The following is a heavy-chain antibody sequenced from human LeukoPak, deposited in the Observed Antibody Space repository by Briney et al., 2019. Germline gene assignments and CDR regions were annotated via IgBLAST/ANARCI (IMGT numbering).Heavy chain of an antibody. Sequence: ASVKVSCKASGYTFTSYYMHWVRQAPGQGLEWMGIINPSGGSTSYAQKFQGRVTMTRDTSTSTVYMELSSLRSEDTAAYYCASFSGSYYWSDAFDIWGQGTMVTVSS. D-gene: IGHD3-10*01. CDR2: INPSGGST. V-gene: IGHV1-46*01. CDR1: GYTFTSYY. CDR3: ASFSGSYYWSDAFDI. J-gene: IGHJ3*02.